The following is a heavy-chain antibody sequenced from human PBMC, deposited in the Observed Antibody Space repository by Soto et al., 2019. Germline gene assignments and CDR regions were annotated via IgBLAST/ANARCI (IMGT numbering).Heavy chain of an antibody. J-gene: IGHJ6*02. CDR3: ARDRDFWSGYYYYGMDV. CDR1: GYTFTSYA. Sequence: RASVKVSCKASGYTFTSYAMHWVRQAPGRRLEWMGWINAGNGNTKYSQKFQGRVTITRDTSASTAYMELSSLRSEDTAVYYCARDRDFWSGYYYYGMDVWGQGTTVTVSS. V-gene: IGHV1-3*01. D-gene: IGHD3-3*01. CDR2: INAGNGNT.